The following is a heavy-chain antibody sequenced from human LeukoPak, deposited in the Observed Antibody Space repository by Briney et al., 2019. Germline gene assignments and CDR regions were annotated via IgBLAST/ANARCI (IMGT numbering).Heavy chain of an antibody. J-gene: IGHJ5*02. V-gene: IGHV4-39*07. Sequence: PSETLSLTCTVSGGSISSSLDFWGWIRQPPGKGLEWIGTLFYSGSTKYNPSLNSRVNISVDTSNNQFSLKLNSVTAADTAVYYCARRIAVAPFYGFDPWGQGTLVTVSS. CDR1: GGSISSSLDF. CDR2: LFYSGST. D-gene: IGHD6-19*01. CDR3: ARRIAVAPFYGFDP.